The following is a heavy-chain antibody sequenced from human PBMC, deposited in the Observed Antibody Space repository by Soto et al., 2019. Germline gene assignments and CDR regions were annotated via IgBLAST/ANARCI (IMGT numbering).Heavy chain of an antibody. Sequence: SETLSLTCTVSGGSISSGDYYWSWIRQPPGKGLEWIGYIYYSGSTYYNPSLKSRVTISVDTSKNQFSLKLSSVTAADTAVYYCARDHIAAAVFDYWGQGIPVTVSS. CDR2: IYYSGST. CDR3: ARDHIAAAVFDY. D-gene: IGHD6-13*01. V-gene: IGHV4-30-4*01. J-gene: IGHJ4*02. CDR1: GGSISSGDYY.